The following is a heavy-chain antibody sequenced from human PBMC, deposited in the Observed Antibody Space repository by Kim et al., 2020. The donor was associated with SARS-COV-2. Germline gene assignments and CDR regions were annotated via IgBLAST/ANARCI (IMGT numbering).Heavy chain of an antibody. CDR3: AGTYYYDSSADR. D-gene: IGHD3-22*01. Sequence: YYADSVKGRFTISRDNSKNTLYLQMNSLRAEDTAVYYCAGTYYYDSSADRWGQGTLVTVSS. J-gene: IGHJ4*02. V-gene: IGHV3-30*02.